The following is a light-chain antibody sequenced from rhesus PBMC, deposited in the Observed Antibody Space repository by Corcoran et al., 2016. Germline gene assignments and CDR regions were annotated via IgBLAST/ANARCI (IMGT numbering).Light chain of an antibody. J-gene: IGLJ1*01. Sequence: QAALTQPRSVSGSPGQSVTISCTGTSSDIGGYNYVSWYQQHPGTAPKLMIYEVSKRPSGVSDRFSGSKSGNTASLTISGLQAEDEADYYCSSYAGSNTSFGAGTRLTVL. V-gene: IGLV2-32*02. CDR1: SSDIGGYNY. CDR2: EVS. CDR3: SSYAGSNTS.